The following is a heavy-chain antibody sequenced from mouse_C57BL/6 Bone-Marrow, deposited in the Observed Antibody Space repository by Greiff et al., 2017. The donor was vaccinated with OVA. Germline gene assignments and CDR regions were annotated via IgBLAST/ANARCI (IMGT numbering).Heavy chain of an antibody. J-gene: IGHJ1*03. CDR1: GFTFSSYG. D-gene: IGHD2-10*02. CDR3: ARRKYGNYGYFDV. CDR2: ISSGGSYT. V-gene: IGHV5-6*01. Sequence: EVQLQESGGDLVKPGGSLKLSCAASGFTFSSYGMSWVRQTPDKRLEWVATISSGGSYTYYPDSVKGRFTISRDNAKNTLYLQMSSLKSEDTAMYYCARRKYGNYGYFDVWGTGTTVTVSS.